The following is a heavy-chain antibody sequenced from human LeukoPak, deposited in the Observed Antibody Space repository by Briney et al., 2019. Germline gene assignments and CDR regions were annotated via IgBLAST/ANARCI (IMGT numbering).Heavy chain of an antibody. CDR2: IYYSGKA. Sequence: SETLSLTCFVSGGSVNNYYWTWIRQPPGKGLEWIGQIYYSGKADYNPSLKSRITISVDTSKNQISLRVNSVTAADTAVYYCARFGVDYDMGVWGQGTTVIVFS. CDR3: ARFGVDYDMGV. CDR1: GGSVNNYY. J-gene: IGHJ6*02. V-gene: IGHV4-59*02. D-gene: IGHD3-16*01.